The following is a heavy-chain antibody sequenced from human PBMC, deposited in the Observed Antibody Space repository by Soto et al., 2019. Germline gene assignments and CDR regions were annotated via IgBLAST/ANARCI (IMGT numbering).Heavy chain of an antibody. D-gene: IGHD2-15*01. V-gene: IGHV1-69*01. CDR1: GGTFSSYA. Sequence: QVQLVQSGAEVKKHGSSVKVSCKAPGGTFSSYAISWVRQAPGQGLEWMGGIIPIFGTANYAQKFQGRVTITADESTSTGYMELSSLRSEDTAVYYCARSQGGSSSLDIYYYYYYGMDVWGQGTTVTVSS. J-gene: IGHJ6*02. CDR3: ARSQGGSSSLDIYYYYYYGMDV. CDR2: IIPIFGTA.